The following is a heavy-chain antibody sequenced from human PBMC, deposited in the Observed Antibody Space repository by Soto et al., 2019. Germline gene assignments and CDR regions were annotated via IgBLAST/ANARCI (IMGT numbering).Heavy chain of an antibody. Sequence: GGSLRLSCAASGFTFSSYAMSWVRQAPGKGLEWVSAISGSGGSTYYADSVKGRFTISRDNSKNTLYLQMNSLRAEDTAVYYCAKVRCSSTSAYYYYYYGMHVWGQGTTVTVSS. CDR3: AKVRCSSTSAYYYYYYGMHV. D-gene: IGHD2-2*01. CDR2: ISGSGGST. V-gene: IGHV3-23*01. J-gene: IGHJ6*02. CDR1: GFTFSSYA.